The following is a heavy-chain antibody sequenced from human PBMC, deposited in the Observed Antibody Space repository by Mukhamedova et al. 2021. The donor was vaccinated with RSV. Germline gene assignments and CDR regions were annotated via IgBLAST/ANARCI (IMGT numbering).Heavy chain of an antibody. D-gene: IGHD2-2*01. CDR2: IYYSGST. V-gene: IGHV4-61*07. Sequence: GDIYYSGSTNYNPSLKSRVTISVDTSKNQFSVKLSSVTAADTAVYYCARQLCSSTRCYDAFDIWGQGTMVTVSS. J-gene: IGHJ3*02. CDR3: ARQLCSSTRCYDAFDI.